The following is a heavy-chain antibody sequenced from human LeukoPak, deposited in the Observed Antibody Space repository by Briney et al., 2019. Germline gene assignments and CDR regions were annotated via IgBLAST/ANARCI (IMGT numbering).Heavy chain of an antibody. D-gene: IGHD1-26*01. CDR2: MNPNSGNT. V-gene: IGHV1-8*01. CDR1: GYTFTSYD. Sequence: ASVKVSFKASGYTFTSYDINWVRQATGQGREWMGWMNPNSGNTGYAQKFQGRVTMTRNTSISTAYMELSSLRSEDTAVYYCATRDYVGAPDAFDIWGQGTMVTVSS. J-gene: IGHJ3*02. CDR3: ATRDYVGAPDAFDI.